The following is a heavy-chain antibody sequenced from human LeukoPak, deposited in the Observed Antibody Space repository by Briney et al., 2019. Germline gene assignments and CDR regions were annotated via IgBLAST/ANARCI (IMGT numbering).Heavy chain of an antibody. D-gene: IGHD6-13*01. CDR1: GFTFSSYW. Sequence: GGSLRLSCAASGFTFSSYWMSWVRQAPGKGLEGVANIKQDGSEKYYVDSVKGRFTISRDNAKNSLYLQMNSLRAEDTAVYYCAREHSSSHYYYYYMDVWGKGTTVTVSS. CDR3: AREHSSSHYYYYYMDV. J-gene: IGHJ6*03. V-gene: IGHV3-7*01. CDR2: IKQDGSEK.